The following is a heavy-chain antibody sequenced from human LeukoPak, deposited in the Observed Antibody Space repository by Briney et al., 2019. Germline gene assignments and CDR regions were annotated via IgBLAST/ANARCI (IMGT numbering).Heavy chain of an antibody. V-gene: IGHV1-24*01. CDR3: ARGPRYAATRNWFDP. J-gene: IGHJ5*02. CDR2: FDPEDGET. CDR1: GYTLTELS. D-gene: IGHD2-8*01. Sequence: GASVKVSCKVSGYTLTELSMQWVRQAPGKGLEWMGGFDPEDGETIYAQKFQGRVTMTRNTSISTAYMELSSLRSEDTAVYYCARGPRYAATRNWFDPWGQGTLVTVSS.